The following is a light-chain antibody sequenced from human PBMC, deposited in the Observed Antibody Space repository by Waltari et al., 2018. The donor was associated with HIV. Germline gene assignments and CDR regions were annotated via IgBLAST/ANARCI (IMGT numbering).Light chain of an antibody. CDR1: SSDVGGYIY. V-gene: IGLV2-14*01. CDR2: DVS. CDR3: SSYTSSSTPWV. J-gene: IGLJ3*02. Sequence: QSALTQPASVSGSPGQSITISCTGTSSDVGGYIYVSWYQQPPGKAPKLMIYDVSNRPSVVSNRFSGSKSGNTASLTISGLQAEDEADYYCSSYTSSSTPWVFGGGTKLTVL.